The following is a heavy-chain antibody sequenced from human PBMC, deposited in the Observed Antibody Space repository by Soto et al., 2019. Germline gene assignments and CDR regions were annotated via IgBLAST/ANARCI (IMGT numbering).Heavy chain of an antibody. V-gene: IGHV3-23*01. CDR2: ISVRGDST. CDR3: AKRDCSGSGCYEVDN. CDR1: GFTFSTYG. Sequence: PGGSLRLSCAASGFTFSTYGIDWVRQAPGKGLEWVADISVRGDSTYYADSVKGRFTISRDNSKNMLYLQMSSLGAEDTALYYCAKRDCSGSGCYEVDNWXQGTLVTVSS. D-gene: IGHD3-22*01. J-gene: IGHJ4*02.